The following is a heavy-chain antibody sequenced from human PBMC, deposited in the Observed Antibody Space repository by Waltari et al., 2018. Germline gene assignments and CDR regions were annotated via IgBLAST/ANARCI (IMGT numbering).Heavy chain of an antibody. V-gene: IGHV3-7*03. CDR1: GFTFSNYW. J-gene: IGHJ4*02. Sequence: EVQLVESGGGLVQPGGSLRLSCGASGFTFSNYWMTWVRQAPGKGREWVANIKRDGGEKNDVDSVKGRFTISRDNAKNSLYLQMNSLRTEDTAVYHCTTGGPYTSGTYWGQGTLVTVSS. CDR2: IKRDGGEK. D-gene: IGHD6-19*01. CDR3: TTGGPYTSGTY.